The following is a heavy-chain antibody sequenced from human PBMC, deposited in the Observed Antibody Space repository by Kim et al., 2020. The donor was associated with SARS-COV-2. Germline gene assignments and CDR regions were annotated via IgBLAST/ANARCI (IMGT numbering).Heavy chain of an antibody. CDR3: AREKIAAAGTFSDY. D-gene: IGHD6-13*01. CDR2: ISSSSSYT. J-gene: IGHJ4*02. Sequence: GGSLRLSCAASGFTFSDYYMSWIRQAPGKGLEWVSYISSSSSYTNYADSVKGRFTISRDNAKNSLYLQMNSLRAEDTAVYYCAREKIAAAGTFSDYWGQGTLVTVSS. V-gene: IGHV3-11*06. CDR1: GFTFSDYY.